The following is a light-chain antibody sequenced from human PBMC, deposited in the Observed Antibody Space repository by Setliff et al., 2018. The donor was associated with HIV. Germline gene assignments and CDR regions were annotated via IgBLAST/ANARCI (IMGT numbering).Light chain of an antibody. CDR1: QSVSDNSNNKNF. CDR3: QQYYSTPLT. CDR2: WAS. Sequence: DIVMTQSPESLAVSLGERATINCKSSQSVSDNSNNKNFLAWYQQKSGQPPKLLIYWASIRESGVPDRFSGSGSGTDFTLTISSLQAEDVAVYYCQQYYSTPLTFGGGTKVDIK. V-gene: IGKV4-1*01. J-gene: IGKJ4*01.